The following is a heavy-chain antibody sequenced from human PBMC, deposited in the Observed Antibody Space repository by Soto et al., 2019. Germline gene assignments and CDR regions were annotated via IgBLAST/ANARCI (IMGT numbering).Heavy chain of an antibody. CDR3: ARDGYTYGSI. CDR1: GGSISSGDYC. J-gene: IGHJ4*02. CDR2: IYYGGST. D-gene: IGHD5-18*01. V-gene: IGHV4-31*03. Sequence: QVQLQESGPGLVTPSQTLSLTCTVSGGSISSGDYCWSWIRQHPGKGLEWIGCIYYGGSTYDNPSLKSRITLSVDTSKSQFSLKLGSVTAADTAVYYCARDGYTYGSIWGQGTLVTVSS.